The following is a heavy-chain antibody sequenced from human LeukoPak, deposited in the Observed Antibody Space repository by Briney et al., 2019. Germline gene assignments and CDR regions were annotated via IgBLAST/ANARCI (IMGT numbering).Heavy chain of an antibody. Sequence: GGSLRLSCAASGFTFSSYAMSWVRQAPGRGLEWVSAISGSGGSTYYADSVKGRFTISRDNSKNTLYLQMNSLRAEDTAVYYCAKDWTETRRRPKDAFDIWGQGTMVTVSS. CDR2: ISGSGGST. D-gene: IGHD3/OR15-3a*01. J-gene: IGHJ3*02. V-gene: IGHV3-23*01. CDR1: GFTFSSYA. CDR3: AKDWTETRRRPKDAFDI.